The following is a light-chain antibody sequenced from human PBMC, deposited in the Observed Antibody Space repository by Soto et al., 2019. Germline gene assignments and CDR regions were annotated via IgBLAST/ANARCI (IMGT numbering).Light chain of an antibody. CDR2: AAS. CDR1: QSISSY. V-gene: IGKV1-39*01. Sequence: DIQMTQSPSSLSASVGDRVTITCRASQSISSYLNWYQQKPGKAPKLLIYAASSLQSGFPSRFSGSGSGTDFTLTISSLQPEDFATYYCQQSYSTPRTCGQGTKGEIK. J-gene: IGKJ1*01. CDR3: QQSYSTPRT.